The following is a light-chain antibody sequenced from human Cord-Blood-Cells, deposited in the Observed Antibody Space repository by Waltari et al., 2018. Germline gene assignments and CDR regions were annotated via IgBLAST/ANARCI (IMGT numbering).Light chain of an antibody. CDR3: QQSYSTPYT. J-gene: IGKJ2*01. CDR2: AAS. Sequence: IQPSPLPSSLSATVTVTDPITCRASQSISSYLNWYQQKPGKAPKLLIYAASSLQSGVPSRFSGSGSGTDFTLTISSLQPEDFATYYCQQSYSTPYTFGQGTKLEIK. V-gene: IGKV1-39*01. CDR1: QSISSY.